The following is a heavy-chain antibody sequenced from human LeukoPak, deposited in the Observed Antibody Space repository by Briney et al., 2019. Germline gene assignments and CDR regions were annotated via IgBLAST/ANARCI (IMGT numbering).Heavy chain of an antibody. D-gene: IGHD3-9*01. Sequence: NPSETLSLTCTVSGGSISSYFWSWIRQPAGKGLERIGRIYTSGSTNYNPSLKSRVTMSVDTSKNQFSLKLSSVTAADTAVYYCASQRGAHYDILTGYYRRENYFDYWGQGTLVTVSS. J-gene: IGHJ4*02. V-gene: IGHV4-4*07. CDR1: GGSISSYF. CDR3: ASQRGAHYDILTGYYRRENYFDY. CDR2: IYTSGST.